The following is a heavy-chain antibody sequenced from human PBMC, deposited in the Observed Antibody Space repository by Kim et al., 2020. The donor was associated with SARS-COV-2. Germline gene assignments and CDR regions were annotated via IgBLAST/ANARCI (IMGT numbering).Heavy chain of an antibody. Sequence: SETLSLTCLVSGGSISNHYWSWIRQPPGKGLEWIGYIDYSGGTNSNPSLKSRVTISVDTSKNQFSLELYSVTAADTAVYYCARDPPGPDYSFDLWGQGTMVTVSS. V-gene: IGHV4-59*11. J-gene: IGHJ3*01. D-gene: IGHD5-12*01. CDR3: ARDPPGPDYSFDL. CDR1: GGSISNHY. CDR2: IDYSGGT.